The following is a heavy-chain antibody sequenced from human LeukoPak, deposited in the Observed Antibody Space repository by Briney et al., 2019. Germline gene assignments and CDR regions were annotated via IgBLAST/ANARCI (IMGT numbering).Heavy chain of an antibody. J-gene: IGHJ3*02. CDR3: ATEIAAAGAFDI. CDR2: INHSGST. V-gene: IGHV4-34*01. Sequence: SVTLSLTCAVYGGSLSGYYWSWIRQPPGKGLEWIGEINHSGSTNCNPSLKSRVTISVDTSKNQFSLKLSSVTAADTAVYYCATEIAAAGAFDIWGQGTMVTVSS. D-gene: IGHD6-13*01. CDR1: GGSLSGYY.